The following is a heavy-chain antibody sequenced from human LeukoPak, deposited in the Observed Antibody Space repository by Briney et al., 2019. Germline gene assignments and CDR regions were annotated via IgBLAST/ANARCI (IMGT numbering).Heavy chain of an antibody. CDR3: AKHQLVGPYYFDH. CDR1: GFTFTSYA. CDR2: ISSSGDTT. Sequence: PGGSLRLSCAASGFTFTSYAMGWVRQAPGKGLEWVSSISSSGDTTYYADSVKGRFTISRDNSKNTLYLRMNSLRAEDTAVYFCAKHQLVGPYYFDHWGQGTLVTVSS. D-gene: IGHD3-10*01. V-gene: IGHV3-23*01. J-gene: IGHJ4*02.